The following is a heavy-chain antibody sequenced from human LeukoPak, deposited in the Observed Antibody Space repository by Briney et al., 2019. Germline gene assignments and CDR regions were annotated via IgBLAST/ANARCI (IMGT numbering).Heavy chain of an antibody. CDR3: ARRITMVRGVNIRYYFDY. Sequence: GGSLRLSCAASGFTFDDYGMSWVRQAPGKGLEWVCGINWNGGSTGYADSVKGRFTISRDNAKNSLYLQMNSLRAEDTALYYCARRITMVRGVNIRYYFDYWGQGTLVTVSS. CDR1: GFTFDDYG. J-gene: IGHJ4*02. D-gene: IGHD3-10*01. V-gene: IGHV3-20*04. CDR2: INWNGGST.